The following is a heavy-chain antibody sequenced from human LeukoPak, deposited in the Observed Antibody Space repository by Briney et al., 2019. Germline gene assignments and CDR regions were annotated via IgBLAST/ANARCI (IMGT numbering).Heavy chain of an antibody. CDR1: GYTFTSYY. V-gene: IGHV1-46*01. CDR2: INPSGGST. CDR3: ARSTVGIDY. D-gene: IGHD4-23*01. J-gene: IGHJ4*02. Sequence: GASVKVSCKASGYTFTSYYMHWVRQAPGQGLEWMGIINPSGGSTSYAQKFQGRVTMTRDMSTSTDYMELSSLRSDDTAVYYCARSTVGIDYWGQGTLVTVSS.